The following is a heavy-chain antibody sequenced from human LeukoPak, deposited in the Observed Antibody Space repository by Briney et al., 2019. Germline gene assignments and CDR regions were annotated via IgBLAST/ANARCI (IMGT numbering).Heavy chain of an antibody. D-gene: IGHD6-19*01. V-gene: IGHV4-31*03. J-gene: IGHJ4*02. Sequence: SETLSLTCTVSGGSISSGGYYWSWIRQHPGKGLEWIGYIDYSGSTYYNPSLKSRVTISVDTSKIQFSLKLSSVTAADTAVYYCARGRSSGWYYFDYWGQGTLVTASS. CDR1: GGSISSGGYY. CDR2: IDYSGST. CDR3: ARGRSSGWYYFDY.